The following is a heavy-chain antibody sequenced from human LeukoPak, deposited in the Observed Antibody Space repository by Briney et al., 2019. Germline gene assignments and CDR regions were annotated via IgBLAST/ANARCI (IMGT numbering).Heavy chain of an antibody. CDR3: AKDLDPHSSPKLDLDY. Sequence: PGGSLRLSCAASGFTFSSYAMSWVRQAPGKGLEWVSAISGNGGSTYYADSVKGRFTISRDNSKNTLYLQMNSLRAEDTAVYYCAKDLDPHSSPKLDLDYWGQGTLVTVSS. V-gene: IGHV3-23*01. J-gene: IGHJ4*02. CDR2: ISGNGGST. D-gene: IGHD1-1*01. CDR1: GFTFSSYA.